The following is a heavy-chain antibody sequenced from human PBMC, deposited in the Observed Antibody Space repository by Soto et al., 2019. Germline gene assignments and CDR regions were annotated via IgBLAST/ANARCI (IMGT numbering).Heavy chain of an antibody. V-gene: IGHV1-8*02. Sequence: ASVKVSCKASGGTFSSYAISWVRQAPGQGLEWMGGIIPIFGNTGYAQKFQGRVTMTRNTSISTAYMELSSLRSEDTAVYYCARSYYDSSAYYYYYGMDVWGQGTTVTVSS. J-gene: IGHJ6*02. CDR2: IIPIFGNT. D-gene: IGHD3-22*01. CDR3: ARSYYDSSAYYYYYGMDV. CDR1: GGTFSSYA.